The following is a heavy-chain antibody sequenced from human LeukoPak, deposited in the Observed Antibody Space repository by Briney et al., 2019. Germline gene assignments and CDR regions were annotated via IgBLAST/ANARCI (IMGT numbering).Heavy chain of an antibody. CDR1: GFTFSSYS. D-gene: IGHD5-18*01. Sequence: GGSLRLSCAASGFTFSSYSMNWVRQAPGKGLECVLSISSRSSYIYYADSVKGRFTISRDNSKNTLYLQMNSLRAEDTAVYYCAKDQSYGFDYWGQGTLVTVSS. J-gene: IGHJ4*02. CDR3: AKDQSYGFDY. V-gene: IGHV3-21*04. CDR2: ISSRSSYI.